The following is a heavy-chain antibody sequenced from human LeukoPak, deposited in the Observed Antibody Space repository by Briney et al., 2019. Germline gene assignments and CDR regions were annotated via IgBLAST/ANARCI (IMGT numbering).Heavy chain of an antibody. Sequence: GGSLRLSCAASVFTFSSYWMSWVRQAPGKGLEWVAHLKYDGSEKDYVDSVKGRFTISRDNAKNSLYLQMNSLRAEDTAVYYCARDIAPAGLFFDYWGQGTLVTVSS. D-gene: IGHD6-13*01. V-gene: IGHV3-7*01. CDR1: VFTFSSYW. CDR3: ARDIAPAGLFFDY. J-gene: IGHJ4*02. CDR2: LKYDGSEK.